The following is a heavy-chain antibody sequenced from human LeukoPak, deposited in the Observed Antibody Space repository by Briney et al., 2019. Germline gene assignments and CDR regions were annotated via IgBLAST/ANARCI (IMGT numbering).Heavy chain of an antibody. CDR1: GFTFSTYA. CDR2: ISYDGSYK. D-gene: IGHD6-6*01. J-gene: IGHJ4*02. V-gene: IGHV3-30*04. CDR3: AREGPYSSSPFDY. Sequence: PGGSLRLSCVASGFTFSTYAMHWVRQAPGKGLEWVAVISYDGSYKYYADSVKGRFTISRDNSKNTLYLQMNSLRAEDTAVYYCAREGPYSSSPFDYWGQGTLVTVSS.